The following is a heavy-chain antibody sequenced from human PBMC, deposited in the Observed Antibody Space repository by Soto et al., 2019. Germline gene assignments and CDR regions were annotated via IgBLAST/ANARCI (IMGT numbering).Heavy chain of an antibody. D-gene: IGHD6-13*01. J-gene: IGHJ4*02. CDR1: GGSVSSGNYY. CDR2: IYSSGST. V-gene: IGHV4-61*02. Sequence: QVQLQESGPGLVKPSETLSLTCTVSGGSVSSGNYYWAWIRQPAEKGLEWIGRIYSSGSTNYNSSLKSRVTMSVDTSKNQFSLKLTSVTAADTAVYYCARQTTFSSSWYDYWGQGTLVTVSS. CDR3: ARQTTFSSSWYDY.